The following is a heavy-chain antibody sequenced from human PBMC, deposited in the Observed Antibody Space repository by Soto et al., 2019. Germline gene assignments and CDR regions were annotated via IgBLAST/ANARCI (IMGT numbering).Heavy chain of an antibody. CDR3: ARGLKEVAGTSDAFDI. V-gene: IGHV1-8*01. J-gene: IGHJ3*02. D-gene: IGHD6-19*01. Sequence: GASVKVSCKASGYTFTSYDINWVRQATGQGLEWMGWMNPNSGNTGYAQKFQGRVTMTRNTSISTACMELSSLRSEDTAVYYCARGLKEVAGTSDAFDIWGQGTMVTVSS. CDR2: MNPNSGNT. CDR1: GYTFTSYD.